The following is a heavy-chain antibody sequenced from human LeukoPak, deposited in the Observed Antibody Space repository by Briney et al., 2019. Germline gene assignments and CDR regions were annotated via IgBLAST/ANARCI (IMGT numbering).Heavy chain of an antibody. D-gene: IGHD6-13*01. J-gene: IGHJ4*02. V-gene: IGHV3-48*03. Sequence: GGSLRLSCAASGFTLSSYEMNWVRLAPGKGLEWISYISRTGNSIYYADSVKGRFTISRDSAENSLYLQTNSLRAEDTAVYYCARGPYSSNWYVDYWGQGTLVTVAS. CDR3: ARGPYSSNWYVDY. CDR2: ISRTGNSI. CDR1: GFTLSSYE.